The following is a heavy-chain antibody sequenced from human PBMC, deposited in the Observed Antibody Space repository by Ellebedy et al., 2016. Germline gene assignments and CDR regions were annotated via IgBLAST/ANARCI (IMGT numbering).Heavy chain of an antibody. Sequence: SEILSLTXTVSGGSISSGDYYWSWIRQPPGKGLEWIGFNHYSGGTHYNPSLKRRITISLDTSKNQFSLKLRSVTAADTAVYYCARGQSSGWFFNWFDPWGQGTLVTVSS. CDR3: ARGQSSGWFFNWFDP. CDR2: NHYSGGT. CDR1: GGSISSGDYY. V-gene: IGHV4-30-4*01. D-gene: IGHD6-19*01. J-gene: IGHJ5*02.